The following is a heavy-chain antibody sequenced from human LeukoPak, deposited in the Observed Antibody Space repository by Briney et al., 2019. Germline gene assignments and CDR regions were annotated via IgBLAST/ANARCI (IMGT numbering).Heavy chain of an antibody. V-gene: IGHV1-18*04. Sequence: ASVTVSCKTSGYTFTSYDISWVRQAPGQGLEWMGWINSYNGYTNYTQKLQGRVTMTTDTSTRTVSMELRSLRSDDTAMYYCARHGLYSGHEWDYWGQGALVTVSS. J-gene: IGHJ4*02. CDR3: ARHGLYSGHEWDY. CDR1: GYTFTSYD. CDR2: INSYNGYT. D-gene: IGHD5-12*01.